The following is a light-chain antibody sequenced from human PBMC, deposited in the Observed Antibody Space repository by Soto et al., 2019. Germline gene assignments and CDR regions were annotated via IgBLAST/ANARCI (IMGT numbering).Light chain of an antibody. V-gene: IGLV1-51*01. Sequence: QSVLTQPPSVSAAPGQKVTISCSGSSSNIGNHYVSWFQQVPGTAPKVLIYDSNKRPSGIPDRFSGSKSGTSATLGITGLQTGDEADYFCGTWDSSLNAVVFGRGIKVTVL. CDR3: GTWDSSLNAVV. CDR2: DSN. CDR1: SSNIGNHY. J-gene: IGLJ1*01.